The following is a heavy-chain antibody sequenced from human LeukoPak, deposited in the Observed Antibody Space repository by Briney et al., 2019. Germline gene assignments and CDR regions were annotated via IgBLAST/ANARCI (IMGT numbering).Heavy chain of an antibody. D-gene: IGHD6-19*01. V-gene: IGHV3-30*04. CDR2: MPQDGSNE. CDR1: GISVSSYA. Sequence: GGSLRLSCAVSGISVSSYAVHWVRQAPGKGLEWVAVMPQDGSNEHYADSVEGRFTISRDMSKNTVFLLMNSLRGEDTAVYYCARAGSSGSYYMYYGMDVWGQGTTVVVSS. CDR3: ARAGSSGSYYMYYGMDV. J-gene: IGHJ6*02.